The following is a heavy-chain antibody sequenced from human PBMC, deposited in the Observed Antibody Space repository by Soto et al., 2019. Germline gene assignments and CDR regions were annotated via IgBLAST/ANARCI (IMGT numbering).Heavy chain of an antibody. CDR2: LYYTGTA. J-gene: IGHJ6*03. V-gene: IGHV4-39*01. CDR3: AIRGDTGSVDSYYYMDV. Sequence: QLQLQESGPGLVKPSETLSLTCTVSGGSISSYSYYWGWIRQPPGKGLEWIGTLYYTGTAYYNPSLQSRVTMSVDTSETQFSLKLTSVTAADTAVYYCAIRGDTGSVDSYYYMDVWGKGTTVTVSS. CDR1: GGSISSYSYY. D-gene: IGHD5-18*01.